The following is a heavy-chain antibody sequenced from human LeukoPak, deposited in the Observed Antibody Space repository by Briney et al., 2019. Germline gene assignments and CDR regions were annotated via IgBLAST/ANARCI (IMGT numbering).Heavy chain of an antibody. CDR1: GYIFTGYY. CDR2: INPNSGGT. V-gene: IGHV1-2*06. D-gene: IGHD1-26*01. J-gene: IGHJ4*02. Sequence: ASVKVSCKASGYIFTGYYMHWVRQAPGQGLEWMGRINPNSGGTNYAQKFQGRVTMTRDTSISTAYMELSRLRSDDTAVYYCAREVRLVGATLFDYWGQGTLVTVSS. CDR3: AREVRLVGATLFDY.